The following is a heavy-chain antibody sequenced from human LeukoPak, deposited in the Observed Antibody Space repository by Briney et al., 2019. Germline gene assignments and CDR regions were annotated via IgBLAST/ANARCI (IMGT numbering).Heavy chain of an antibody. Sequence: GGSLRLSCAASGFTFSSYAMSWVRQAPGKGLEWVSAISGSGGSTYYADSVEGRFTISRDNSKNTLYLQMNSLRAEDTAVYYCAKSPYYDSSGPLDYWGQGTLVTVSS. CDR2: ISGSGGST. CDR3: AKSPYYDSSGPLDY. J-gene: IGHJ4*02. CDR1: GFTFSSYA. D-gene: IGHD3-22*01. V-gene: IGHV3-23*01.